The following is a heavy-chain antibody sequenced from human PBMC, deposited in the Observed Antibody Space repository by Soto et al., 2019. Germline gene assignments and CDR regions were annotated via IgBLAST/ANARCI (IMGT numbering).Heavy chain of an antibody. J-gene: IGHJ4*02. Sequence: PGGSLRLSCAASGFTFSDYYMSWIRQAPGKGLEWVSYISSSGSTIYYADSVKGRFTISRDNAKNSLYLQMNSLRAEDTAVYYCARAGGTAAGTRPVPYFDYWGQGTLVTVSS. CDR3: ARAGGTAAGTRPVPYFDY. CDR1: GFTFSDYY. D-gene: IGHD6-13*01. CDR2: ISSSGSTI. V-gene: IGHV3-11*01.